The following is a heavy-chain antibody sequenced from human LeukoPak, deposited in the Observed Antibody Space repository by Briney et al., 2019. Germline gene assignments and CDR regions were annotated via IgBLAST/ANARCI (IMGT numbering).Heavy chain of an antibody. J-gene: IGHJ4*02. D-gene: IGHD6-13*01. CDR1: GGTFSSHV. CDR3: ARDRDGSAAVGAVD. Sequence: ASVKVSCKASGGTFSSHVFSWVRQAPGQGLEWMGGMIPISGTGNYAQKFQGRVIITADESTRTAYMELNSLKSEDTAVYYCARDRDGSAAVGAVDWGQGTLVTVSS. V-gene: IGHV1-69*13. CDR2: MIPISGTG.